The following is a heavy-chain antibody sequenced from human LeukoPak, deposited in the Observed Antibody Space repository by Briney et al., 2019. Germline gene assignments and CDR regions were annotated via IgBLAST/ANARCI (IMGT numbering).Heavy chain of an antibody. D-gene: IGHD5-18*01. J-gene: IGHJ4*02. CDR3: ARDLTGGYSYGY. Sequence: GRSLRLSCAASRFTFSSYAMHWVRQAPGKGLEWVAVISYDGSNKYYADSVKGRFTISRDNSKNTLYLQMNSLRAEDTAVYYCARDLTGGYSYGYWGQGTLVTVSS. CDR2: ISYDGSNK. CDR1: RFTFSSYA. V-gene: IGHV3-30*04.